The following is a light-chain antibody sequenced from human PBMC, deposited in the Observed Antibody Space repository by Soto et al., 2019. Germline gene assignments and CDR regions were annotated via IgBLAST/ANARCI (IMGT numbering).Light chain of an antibody. Sequence: EIVLTQSPATLSLSPGERATLSCRASQSVSSYLAWYQQKPGQAPRLLIYDASNRATGIPARFSGSGSGTDFTLTISSLEPEDFAVYYCQQRSNWPHITFGQVTRLEIK. CDR3: QQRSNWPHIT. J-gene: IGKJ5*01. V-gene: IGKV3-11*01. CDR2: DAS. CDR1: QSVSSY.